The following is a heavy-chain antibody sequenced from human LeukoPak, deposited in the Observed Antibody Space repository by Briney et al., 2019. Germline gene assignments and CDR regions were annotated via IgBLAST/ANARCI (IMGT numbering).Heavy chain of an antibody. Sequence: PSETLSLTCTVSGGSLSNFYWSWIRQPPGKGLEWIAFIYYSGSTRYNPSLKSRVTISVDTSKNQFSLKLSSVTAADTAVYYCARSERYSSGWYFYFDYWGQGTLVTVSS. CDR1: GGSLSNFY. CDR2: IYYSGST. J-gene: IGHJ4*02. V-gene: IGHV4-59*01. CDR3: ARSERYSSGWYFYFDY. D-gene: IGHD6-19*01.